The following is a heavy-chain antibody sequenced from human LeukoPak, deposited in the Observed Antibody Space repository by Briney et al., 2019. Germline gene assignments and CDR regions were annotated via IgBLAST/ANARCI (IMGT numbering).Heavy chain of an antibody. D-gene: IGHD1-26*01. CDR1: GFTFSDYY. J-gene: IGHJ3*02. Sequence: GGSLRLSCAASGFTFSDYYMSWIRQAPGKGLEWVSYISSSGSTIYYADSVKGRFTISRDNAKNSLYLQMNSLRAEDTAVYYCARAEWELLLSAFDIWGQGTMVTVSS. V-gene: IGHV3-11*04. CDR2: ISSSGSTI. CDR3: ARAEWELLLSAFDI.